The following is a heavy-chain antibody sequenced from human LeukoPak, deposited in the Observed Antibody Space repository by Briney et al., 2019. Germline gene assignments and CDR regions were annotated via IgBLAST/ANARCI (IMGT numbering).Heavy chain of an antibody. D-gene: IGHD3-10*01. Sequence: PSETLSLTCAVYGGSFSGYYWSWIRQPPGKGLEWIGEINHSGSINYNPSLKSRVTISVDTSKSQFSLKLSSVTAADTAVYYCARRHITMVRGVTTSFDYWGQGTLVTVSS. CDR3: ARRHITMVRGVTTSFDY. V-gene: IGHV4-34*01. CDR2: INHSGSI. CDR1: GGSFSGYY. J-gene: IGHJ4*02.